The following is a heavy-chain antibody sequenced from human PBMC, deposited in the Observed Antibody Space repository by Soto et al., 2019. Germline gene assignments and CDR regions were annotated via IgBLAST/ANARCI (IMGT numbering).Heavy chain of an antibody. D-gene: IGHD3-10*01. V-gene: IGHV3-23*01. Sequence: GGSLRLSCAASGFTFSSYAMSWVRQAPGKGLEWVSAISGSGGSTYYADSVKGRFTISRDNSKNTLYLQMNSLRAEDTAVYYCAKGRSTMVRGVTGTFDYWGQGTLVTVSS. J-gene: IGHJ4*02. CDR2: ISGSGGST. CDR3: AKGRSTMVRGVTGTFDY. CDR1: GFTFSSYA.